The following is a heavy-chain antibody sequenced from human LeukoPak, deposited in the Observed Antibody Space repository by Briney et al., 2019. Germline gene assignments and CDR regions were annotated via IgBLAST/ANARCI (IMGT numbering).Heavy chain of an antibody. CDR2: IYHSGST. J-gene: IGHJ4*02. CDR1: GYSISSGYY. CDR3: ARDSSSFDY. V-gene: IGHV4-38-2*02. D-gene: IGHD6-6*01. Sequence: SETLSLTCTVSGYSISSGYYWGWIRQPPGKGLEWIGSIYHSGSTYYNPSLKSRVTISVDTSKNQFSLKLSSVTAADTAVYYCARDSSSFDYWGQGTLVTVSS.